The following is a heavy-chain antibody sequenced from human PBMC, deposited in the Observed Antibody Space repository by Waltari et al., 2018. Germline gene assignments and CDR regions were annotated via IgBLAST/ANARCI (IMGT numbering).Heavy chain of an antibody. Sequence: QVQLQESGPGLVKPSEPLSLTCTVPGGSLSSYYWSWLRQPAGKGLEWGGRIYTSGSTNYNPSLKSRFTMSVDTSKNQFSLKLSSVTAADTAVYYCAREVGATSKAFDIWGQGTMVTVSS. J-gene: IGHJ3*02. CDR3: AREVGATSKAFDI. CDR2: IYTSGST. D-gene: IGHD1-26*01. V-gene: IGHV4-4*07. CDR1: GGSLSSYY.